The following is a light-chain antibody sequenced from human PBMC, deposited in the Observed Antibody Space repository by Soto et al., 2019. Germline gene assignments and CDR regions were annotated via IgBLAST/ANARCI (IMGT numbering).Light chain of an antibody. CDR2: EVS. CDR3: SSYTSSSTPCV. V-gene: IGLV2-14*01. CDR1: SSDVGAYNY. J-gene: IGLJ2*01. Sequence: QAVVTQPASVSGSPGQSITISCTGTSSDVGAYNYVSWYQQHPGKAPKLMIYEVSNRPSGVSNRFSGSKSGNTASLTISGLQAEDEADYYCSSYTSSSTPCVFGGGTKVTVL.